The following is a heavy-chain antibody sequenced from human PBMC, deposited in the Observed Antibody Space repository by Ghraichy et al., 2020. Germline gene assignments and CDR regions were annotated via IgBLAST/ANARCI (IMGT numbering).Heavy chain of an antibody. J-gene: IGHJ2*01. CDR2: ISTYNGHT. Sequence: ASVKVSCKASGYTFNTYGIGRVRQAPGQGLEWMGWISTYNGHTDYAQKFQGRVNMTTDTSTSTVYLELRSLGSDDTAIYYCARSREAGSASKWSKDCYFDFWGRGTLVSVSS. V-gene: IGHV1-18*01. CDR1: GYTFNTYG. CDR3: ARSREAGSASKWSKDCYFDF. D-gene: IGHD3-10*01.